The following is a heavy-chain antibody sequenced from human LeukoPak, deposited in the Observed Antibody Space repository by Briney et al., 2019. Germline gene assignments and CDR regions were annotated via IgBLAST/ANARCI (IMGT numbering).Heavy chain of an antibody. V-gene: IGHV1-2*02. Sequence: ASVKVSCKASGYTFTSYDINWVRQATGQGLEWMGWINPNSGGTNYAQKFQGRVTMTRDTSISTAYMELSRLRSDDTAVYYCARVATRQYSYAAYWGQGTLVTVSS. D-gene: IGHD5-18*01. CDR3: ARVATRQYSYAAY. CDR2: INPNSGGT. J-gene: IGHJ4*02. CDR1: GYTFTSYD.